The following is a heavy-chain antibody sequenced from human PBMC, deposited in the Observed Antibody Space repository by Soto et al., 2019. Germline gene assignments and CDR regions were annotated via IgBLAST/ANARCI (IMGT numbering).Heavy chain of an antibody. CDR2: ISYDGSNK. Sequence: GGSLRLSCAASGFTFSSYGMHWVRQAPGKGLEWVAVISYDGSNKYYADSVKGRFTISRDNSKNTLYLQMNSLRAEDTAVYYCAKAPGELWFGELYYWGQGTLVTVSS. J-gene: IGHJ4*02. V-gene: IGHV3-30*18. CDR3: AKAPGELWFGELYY. D-gene: IGHD3-10*01. CDR1: GFTFSSYG.